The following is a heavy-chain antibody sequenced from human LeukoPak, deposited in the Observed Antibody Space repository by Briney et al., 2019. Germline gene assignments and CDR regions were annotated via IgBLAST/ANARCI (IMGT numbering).Heavy chain of an antibody. CDR2: INPNSGNT. J-gene: IGHJ4*02. Sequence: ASVKVSCKASVGTFSSYAISWVRQAPGQGLEWMGWINPNSGNTGYAQKFQGRVTITRNTSISTAYMELSSLRSEDTAVYYCARGKRGISFDYWAREPWSPSPQ. V-gene: IGHV1-8*03. D-gene: IGHD3-16*01. CDR3: ARGKRGISFDY. CDR1: VGTFSSYA.